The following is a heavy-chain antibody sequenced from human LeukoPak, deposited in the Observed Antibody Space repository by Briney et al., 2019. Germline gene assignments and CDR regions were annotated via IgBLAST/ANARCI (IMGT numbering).Heavy chain of an antibody. Sequence: SETLSLTCIVSGGSIRNYYWSWIRQPAGKGLEWIGRIFISRNTDYNPSLKSRVTVSVDTSKNQFSLKLSSVTAADTAVYYCAREGLYGDYVWSLDYWGQGTLVTVSS. J-gene: IGHJ4*02. V-gene: IGHV4-4*07. D-gene: IGHD4-17*01. CDR2: IFISRNT. CDR1: GGSIRNYY. CDR3: AREGLYGDYVWSLDY.